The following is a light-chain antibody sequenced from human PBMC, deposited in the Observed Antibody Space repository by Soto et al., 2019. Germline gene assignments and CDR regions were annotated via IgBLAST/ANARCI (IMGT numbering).Light chain of an antibody. CDR1: SSDVGSYNI. Sequence: QSALTPPASVSGSLGQSITISCTGTSSDVGSYNIVSWYQQHPGKVPKLIIYEGSSRPSGVSNRFSGSKSGNTAALTISGLQAEDEADYYCCSYAGSSNWVFGGGTKLTVL. CDR2: EGS. V-gene: IGLV2-23*01. J-gene: IGLJ3*02. CDR3: CSYAGSSNWV.